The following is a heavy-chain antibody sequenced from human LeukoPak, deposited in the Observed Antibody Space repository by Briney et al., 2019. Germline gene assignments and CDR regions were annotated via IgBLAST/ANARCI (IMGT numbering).Heavy chain of an antibody. D-gene: IGHD3-10*01. CDR3: ARRYGSGSYYTFDY. V-gene: IGHV4-59*08. CDR1: GGSISSYY. CDR2: IYYSGST. Sequence: PSETLSLTCTVSGGSISSYYWNWIRQPPGKGLEWIGYIYYSGSTNYNPSLKSRVTISVDTSKNQFSLKLSSVTAADTALYYCARRYGSGSYYTFDYWGQGSLVTVSS. J-gene: IGHJ4*02.